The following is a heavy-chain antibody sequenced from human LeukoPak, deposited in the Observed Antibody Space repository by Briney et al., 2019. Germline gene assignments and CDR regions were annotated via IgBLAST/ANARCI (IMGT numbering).Heavy chain of an antibody. V-gene: IGHV4-34*01. D-gene: IGHD5-24*01. CDR3: ARDLEMATTDGDY. CDR2: INHSGST. J-gene: IGHJ4*02. CDR1: GGSFSGYY. Sequence: SETLSLTCAVYGGSFSGYYWSWIRQPPGKGLEWIGEINHSGSTNYNPSLKSRVTISVDTSKDQFSLKLSSVTAADTAVYYCARDLEMATTDGDYWGQGTLVTVSS.